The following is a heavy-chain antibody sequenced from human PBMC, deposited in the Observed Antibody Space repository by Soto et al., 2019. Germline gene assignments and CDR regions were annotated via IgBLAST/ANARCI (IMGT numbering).Heavy chain of an antibody. Sequence: PSETLSLTCAVYGGSFSGYYWSWIRQPPGKGLEWIGEINHSGSTNYNPSLKSRVTISVDTSKNQFSLKLSSVTAADTAVYYCARGRVAVAGNWRLNSRYFDYWGQGTLVTVSS. J-gene: IGHJ4*02. D-gene: IGHD6-19*01. CDR2: INHSGST. V-gene: IGHV4-34*01. CDR1: GGSFSGYY. CDR3: ARGRVAVAGNWRLNSRYFDY.